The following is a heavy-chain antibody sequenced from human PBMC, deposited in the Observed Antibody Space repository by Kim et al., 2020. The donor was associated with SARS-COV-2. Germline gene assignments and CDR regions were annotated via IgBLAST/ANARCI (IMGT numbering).Heavy chain of an antibody. CDR3: ARGRPSGWAD. CDR2: INSDGSST. V-gene: IGHV3-74*01. D-gene: IGHD6-19*01. CDR1: GFTLSSNW. Sequence: GGSLRLSCAASGFTLSSNWMHWVRQAPGKGLVYVSSINSDGSSTIYADSVKGRFTISRDNAKNTLYRQMNSLRAEDTAVYYWARGRPSGWADWGQGTLVTVSS. J-gene: IGHJ4*02.